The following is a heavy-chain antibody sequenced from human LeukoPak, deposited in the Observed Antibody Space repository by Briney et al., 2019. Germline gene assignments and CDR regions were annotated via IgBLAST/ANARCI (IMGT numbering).Heavy chain of an antibody. D-gene: IGHD3-16*02. CDR3: TTWLVTLQRSYIDY. Sequence: GGSLRLSCAASGFTFSNAWMSWVRQAPGKGLGWVGRIRSKTDGGTTDYAAPVKGRFTISRDDSKNTLYLQMNSLKTEDKAVYYCTTWLVTLQRSYIDYWDQGTLVTVSS. J-gene: IGHJ4*02. V-gene: IGHV3-15*01. CDR2: IRSKTDGGTT. CDR1: GFTFSNAW.